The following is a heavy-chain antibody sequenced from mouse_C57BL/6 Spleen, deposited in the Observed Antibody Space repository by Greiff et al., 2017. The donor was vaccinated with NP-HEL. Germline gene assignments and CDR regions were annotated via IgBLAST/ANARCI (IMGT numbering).Heavy chain of an antibody. CDR3: ARNVLGRGAMDY. D-gene: IGHD4-1*01. CDR1: GFSLTSYG. CDR2: IWSGGST. Sequence: VQLQQSGPGLVQPSQSLSITCTVSGFSLTSYGVHWVRQSPGKGLEWLGVIWSGGSTDYNAAFISRLSIIKDNSKRQFFFKMTSLHADDTAIYDCARNVLGRGAMDYWGQGTSVTVSS. V-gene: IGHV2-2*01. J-gene: IGHJ4*01.